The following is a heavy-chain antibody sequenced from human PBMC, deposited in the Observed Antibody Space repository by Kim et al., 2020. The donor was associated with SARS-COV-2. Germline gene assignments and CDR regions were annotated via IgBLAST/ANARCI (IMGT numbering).Heavy chain of an antibody. V-gene: IGHV3-23*01. CDR3: AKDSADFSSGWNFFDY. Sequence: DSVRGRFTISRDNSKNTLYLLMNSLGAEDTAVYYCAKDSADFSSGWNFFDYWGQGTLVTVSS. J-gene: IGHJ4*02. D-gene: IGHD6-19*01.